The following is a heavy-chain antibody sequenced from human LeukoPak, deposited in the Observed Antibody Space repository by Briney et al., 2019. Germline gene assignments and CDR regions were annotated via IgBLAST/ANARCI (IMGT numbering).Heavy chain of an antibody. D-gene: IGHD3-10*01. CDR2: ISWDGGST. CDR3: AKGGVWFGELRWSLDY. CDR1: GFTFDDYT. V-gene: IGHV3-43*01. Sequence: PGGSLRLSCAASGFTFDDYTMHWVRQAPGKGLEWVSLISWDGGSTYYADSVKGRFTISRDNSKNSLYLQMNSLRTEDTALYYCAKGGVWFGELRWSLDYWGQGTLVTVSS. J-gene: IGHJ4*02.